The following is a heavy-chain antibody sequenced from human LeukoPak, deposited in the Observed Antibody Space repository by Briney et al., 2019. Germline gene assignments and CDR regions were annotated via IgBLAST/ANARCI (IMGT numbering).Heavy chain of an antibody. Sequence: PGGSLRLSCEASGFSLSTYFISRVRQDPGKGLEWVSYITNSGRSTKYADAVKGRFTISRDNTKQSVYLEMTDLRAEDTAVYYCAREASGYYHVFDSWGQGTLVTVSS. CDR2: ITNSGRST. V-gene: IGHV3-11*04. D-gene: IGHD3-3*01. CDR1: GFSLSTYF. CDR3: AREASGYYHVFDS. J-gene: IGHJ4*02.